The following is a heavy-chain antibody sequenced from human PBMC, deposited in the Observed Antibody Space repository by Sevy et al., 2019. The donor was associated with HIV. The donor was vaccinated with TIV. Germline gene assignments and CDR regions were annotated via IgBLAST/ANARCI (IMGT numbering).Heavy chain of an antibody. CDR1: GYTLTELS. CDR3: ATTKDYYDSSGCPFDY. J-gene: IGHJ4*02. V-gene: IGHV1-24*01. Sequence: ASVKVSCKVSGYTLTELSMHWVRQAPGKGLEWMGSFDPEDGETIYAQKFQGRVTMTEETFADTAYMELSSLRSEDTAVYFCATTKDYYDSSGCPFDYWGQGTLVTVSS. D-gene: IGHD3-22*01. CDR2: FDPEDGET.